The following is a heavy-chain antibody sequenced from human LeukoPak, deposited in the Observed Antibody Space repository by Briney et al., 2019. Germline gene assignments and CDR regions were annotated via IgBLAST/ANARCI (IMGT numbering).Heavy chain of an antibody. D-gene: IGHD3-16*01. V-gene: IGHV4-34*01. CDR1: GGSLRGYY. CDR3: ARTRTGEQNADY. Sequence: PSETPSLTCAVHGGSLRGYYWSWVRQPPGKGLEWVGEIKHSGNTNYNPSPQSRVNITVDTSKQQFYLKLNSVAAADTAVYYCARTRTGEQNADYWGQGTLVTVSS. J-gene: IGHJ4*02. CDR2: IKHSGNT.